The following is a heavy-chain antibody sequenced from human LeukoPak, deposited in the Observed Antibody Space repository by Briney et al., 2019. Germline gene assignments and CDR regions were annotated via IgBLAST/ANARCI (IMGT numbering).Heavy chain of an antibody. Sequence: EASVKVSCKASGYTFTNYAISWVRQAPGQGLEWMGWISAYNGNTNYAQKFQGRVTVTADKSTSTAYMELSSLRSEDTAVYYCASEREELATVTTFFDYWGQGTLVTVSS. J-gene: IGHJ4*02. V-gene: IGHV1-18*01. CDR1: GYTFTNYA. CDR3: ASEREELATVTTFFDY. D-gene: IGHD4-17*01. CDR2: ISAYNGNT.